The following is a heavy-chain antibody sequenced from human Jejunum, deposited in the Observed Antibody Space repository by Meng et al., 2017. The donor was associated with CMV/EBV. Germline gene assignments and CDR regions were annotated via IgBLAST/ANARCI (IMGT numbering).Heavy chain of an antibody. V-gene: IGHV4-39*07. Sequence: SFTNLLSSCGWIRQSPRKGLDWVASIHYTGGTYYNPSLKSRVTISVDTSKSQFSLELTSVTAADTAIYYCVRDRGDGSGSYYDYWGPGTVVTVSS. CDR1: SFTNLLSS. CDR2: IHYTGGT. CDR3: VRDRGDGSGSYYDY. D-gene: IGHD3-10*01. J-gene: IGHJ4*02.